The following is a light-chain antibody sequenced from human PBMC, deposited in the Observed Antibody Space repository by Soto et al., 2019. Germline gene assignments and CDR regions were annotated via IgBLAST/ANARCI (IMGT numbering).Light chain of an antibody. J-gene: IGKJ1*01. CDR2: GAS. V-gene: IGKV3-15*01. Sequence: EIVLTQSPGTLSLSPGERATLSCRASQTINNNLVWYQQRPGQAPRLLIYGASSRATGIPVRFSGSGSGTEFTLTITSLQSEDFAVYYCQQYNDWPRTFGQGTKVDIK. CDR3: QQYNDWPRT. CDR1: QTINNN.